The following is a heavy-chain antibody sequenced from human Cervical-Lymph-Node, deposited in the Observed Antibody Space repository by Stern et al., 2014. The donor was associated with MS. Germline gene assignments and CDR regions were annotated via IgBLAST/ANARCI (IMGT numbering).Heavy chain of an antibody. CDR1: GFSLTTSGVG. Sequence: QITLKESGPTLVKPTQTLTLTCTFSGFSLTTSGVGVGWIRQPPGKALEWLALIYWDDDKRYSPSLKRRLTITKDTSKNQVVLTMANMDPVDTATYYCAHSESAAVTPYFAYWGQGTLVTVSS. J-gene: IGHJ4*02. CDR2: IYWDDDK. V-gene: IGHV2-5*02. D-gene: IGHD6-13*01. CDR3: AHSESAAVTPYFAY.